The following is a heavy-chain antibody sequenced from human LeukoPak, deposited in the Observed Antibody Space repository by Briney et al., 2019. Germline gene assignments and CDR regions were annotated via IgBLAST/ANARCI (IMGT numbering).Heavy chain of an antibody. CDR1: GFTLSSYI. CDR3: ARANIAADGYYVMHG. J-gene: IGHJ6*02. CDR2: ISSSSSYI. V-gene: IGHV3-21*04. D-gene: IGHD6-13*01. Sequence: PGGSLRHSCAASGFTLSSYIMNWVRQAPGKGLEWVSSISSSSSYIYYADSVKGRFTISRDNAKNSLYLQMNSLRAEDTAVYYCARANIAADGYYVMHGWGQGGTVTVSS.